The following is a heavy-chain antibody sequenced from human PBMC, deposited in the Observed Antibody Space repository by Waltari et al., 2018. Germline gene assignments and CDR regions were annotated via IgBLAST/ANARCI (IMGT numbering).Heavy chain of an antibody. V-gene: IGHV3-11*04. CDR2: SSSSVSPI. CDR3: AKDGMTGTIDY. D-gene: IGHD1-7*01. Sequence: QVQLVESGGGLVKPGGSLRLSCAASGFTFSDYYMSWIRQAPGKGLEWVSYSSSSVSPIFYADSVKGRFTISRDNAKNSLYLQMNSLRAEDTAVYYCAKDGMTGTIDYWGQGILVTVSS. CDR1: GFTFSDYY. J-gene: IGHJ4*02.